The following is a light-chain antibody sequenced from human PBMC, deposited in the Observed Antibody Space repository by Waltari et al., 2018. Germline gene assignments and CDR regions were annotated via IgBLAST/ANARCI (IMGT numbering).Light chain of an antibody. J-gene: IGLJ3*02. CDR2: EVI. CDR1: SSDVGGYNY. V-gene: IGLV2-14*01. Sequence: QSALTQPASVSGSPGQSITISCTGTSSDVGGYNYVSWYQQHPGKAPTRLIYEVINRPSGVSNRVSGSTSGNTASLTISGLQAEDEADYYCSSYTSSSTLWVFGGGTKLTVL. CDR3: SSYTSSSTLWV.